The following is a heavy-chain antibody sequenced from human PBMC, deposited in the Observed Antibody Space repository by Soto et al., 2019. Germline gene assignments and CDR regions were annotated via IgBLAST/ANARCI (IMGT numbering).Heavy chain of an antibody. CDR2: ISGSGGST. V-gene: IGHV3-23*01. J-gene: IGHJ5*02. D-gene: IGHD6-13*01. CDR1: GFTCSSYA. Sequence: PGGSLRLSCAASGFTCSSYAMSWVRQAPGKGLEWVSAISGSGGSTYYADSVKGRFTISRDNSKNTLYLQMNSLRAEDTAVYYCANELEAAAGTIWFDPWGQGTLVTVSS. CDR3: ANELEAAAGTIWFDP.